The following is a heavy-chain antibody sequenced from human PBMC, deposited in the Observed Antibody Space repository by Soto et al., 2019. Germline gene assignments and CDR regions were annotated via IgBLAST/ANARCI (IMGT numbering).Heavy chain of an antibody. J-gene: IGHJ6*02. Sequence: EVQLVESGGGLVLPGGSLRLSCAASGFTFSRYWMHWVRQAPGKGLVWVSRNSSYGSDTHYADSVKGRFTISRDNAKNTLYLQMNILRADDTAVYYCASNYAYAEGYYWYGIDVWGQGTTVTVSS. D-gene: IGHD3-16*01. V-gene: IGHV3-74*01. CDR2: NSSYGSDT. CDR3: ASNYAYAEGYYWYGIDV. CDR1: GFTFSRYW.